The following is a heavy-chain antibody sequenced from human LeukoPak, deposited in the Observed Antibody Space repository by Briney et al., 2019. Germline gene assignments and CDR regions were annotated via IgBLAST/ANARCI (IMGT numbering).Heavy chain of an antibody. CDR1: GFTFSSYA. V-gene: IGHV3-23*01. CDR2: ISGSGGST. Sequence: GGSLRLSCAASGFTFSSYAMSWVRQAPGKGLEWVSAISGSGGSTYYADSVKGRFTISRDNSKNTLYLQMNSLRAEDTAVYYCAGALCSGGSCYHYYYYGMDVWGQGTTVTVSS. D-gene: IGHD2-15*01. J-gene: IGHJ6*02. CDR3: AGALCSGGSCYHYYYYGMDV.